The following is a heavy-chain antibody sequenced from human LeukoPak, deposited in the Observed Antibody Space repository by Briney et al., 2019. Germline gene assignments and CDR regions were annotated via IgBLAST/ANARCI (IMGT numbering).Heavy chain of an antibody. CDR2: ISASDGTT. J-gene: IGHJ4*02. V-gene: IGHV1-18*01. Sequence: ASVKVSCKASGYSFSIYGITWARQAPGQGLEYLGWISASDGTTNYAQKVQDRVAMTTDTSTSTAYLELRSLRSEDTAVYYCARCGAAVTTHFSHWGQGTLVTVSS. CDR1: GYSFSIYG. CDR3: ARCGAAVTTHFSH. D-gene: IGHD4-17*01.